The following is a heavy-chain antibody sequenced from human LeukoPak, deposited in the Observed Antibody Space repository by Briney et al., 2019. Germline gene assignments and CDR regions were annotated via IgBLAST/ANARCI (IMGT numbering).Heavy chain of an antibody. Sequence: GGSLRLSCESSGVHVRCKYMTWVGEPQGRVLQRMSVMYSGGSTYYADSVEGRFTISRDNSKNTVYLQMNSLRAEDTAVYYCAKFPDAIQWELTHDAFDIWGQGTTVTVSS. CDR2: MYSGGST. CDR3: AKFPDAIQWELTHDAFDI. V-gene: IGHV3-53*05. CDR1: GVHVRCKY. D-gene: IGHD1-26*01. J-gene: IGHJ3*02.